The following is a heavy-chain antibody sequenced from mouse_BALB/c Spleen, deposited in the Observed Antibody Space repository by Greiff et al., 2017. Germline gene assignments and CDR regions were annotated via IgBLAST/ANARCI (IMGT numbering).Heavy chain of an antibody. CDR1: GYTFTSYW. CDR3: ARKNYAAPYAMDY. J-gene: IGHJ4*01. CDR2: IDPSDSYT. D-gene: IGHD1-1*02. V-gene: IGHV1-69*02. Sequence: VQLQQPGAELVKPGASVKLSCKASGYTFTSYWMHWVKQRPGQGLEWIGEIDPSDSYTNYNQKFKGKATLTVDKSSSTAYMQLSSLTSEDSAVYYCARKNYAAPYAMDYWGQGTSVTVSS.